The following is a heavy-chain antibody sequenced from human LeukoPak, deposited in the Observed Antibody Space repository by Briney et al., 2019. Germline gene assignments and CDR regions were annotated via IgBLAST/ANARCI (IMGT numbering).Heavy chain of an antibody. J-gene: IGHJ5*02. V-gene: IGHV3-33*01. CDR3: ARSVGATTDWFDP. CDR2: IWYDGSNK. CDR1: GFTFSSYG. Sequence: GGSLRLSCAASGFTFSSYGMYWVRQAPGKGLEWVAVIWYDGSNKYYGDSVRGRFTISRDNSKNVLYLEMNSLRGEDTAVYYCARSVGATTDWFDPWGQGTQVIVSS. D-gene: IGHD1-26*01.